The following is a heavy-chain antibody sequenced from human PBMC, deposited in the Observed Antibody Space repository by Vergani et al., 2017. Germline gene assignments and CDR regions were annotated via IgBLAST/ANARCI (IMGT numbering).Heavy chain of an antibody. CDR3: ARGGVWFGEKGQKYYYYYMDV. Sequence: QVQLVQSGAEVKKPGASVKVSCKASGYTFTSYDINWVRQATGQGLEWMGWMNPNSGNTGYAQKFQGRVTMTRKTSISTAYMEMGSLRSEDTSVYYCARGGVWFGEKGQKYYYYYMDVWGKGTTVTVSS. J-gene: IGHJ6*03. CDR1: GYTFTSYD. V-gene: IGHV1-8*01. D-gene: IGHD3-10*01. CDR2: MNPNSGNT.